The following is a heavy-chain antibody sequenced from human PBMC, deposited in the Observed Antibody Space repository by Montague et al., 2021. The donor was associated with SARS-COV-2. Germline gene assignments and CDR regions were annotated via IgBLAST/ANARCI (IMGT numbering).Heavy chain of an antibody. J-gene: IGHJ3*02. Sequence: SLRLSCAASGFTFSNYAMTWVRQAPGKGLEWVSVINRSGSTTYYTDSAKGRFTISRDNSKNTLYLQMNSLRGEDTAVYYCATDPGAFDIWGQGTMVTVSS. V-gene: IGHV3-23*01. CDR3: ATDPGAFDI. CDR2: INRSGSTT. CDR1: GFTFSNYA.